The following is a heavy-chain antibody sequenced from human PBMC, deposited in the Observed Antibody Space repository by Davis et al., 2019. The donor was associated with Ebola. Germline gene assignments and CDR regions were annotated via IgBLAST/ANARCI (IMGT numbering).Heavy chain of an antibody. V-gene: IGHV1-2*04. CDR2: INPNSGGT. D-gene: IGHD6-6*01. J-gene: IGHJ4*02. CDR1: GYTFTGYY. Sequence: ASVKVSCKASGYTFTGYYMHWVRQAPGQGLEWMGWINPNSGGTNYAQKFQGWVTMTRDTSISTAYMELSRLRSDDTAVYYCARGSIAARPGDKWVFDYWGQGTLVTVSS. CDR3: ARGSIAARPGDKWVFDY.